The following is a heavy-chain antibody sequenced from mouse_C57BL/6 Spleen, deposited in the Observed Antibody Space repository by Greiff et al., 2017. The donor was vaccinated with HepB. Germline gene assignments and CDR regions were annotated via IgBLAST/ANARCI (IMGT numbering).Heavy chain of an antibody. CDR1: GYTFTSYW. CDR3: ARGYYYGSSDHWYFDV. CDR2: IDPSDSYT. J-gene: IGHJ1*03. Sequence: QVQLQQPGAELVKPGASVKLSCKASGYTFTSYWMQWVKQRPGQGLEWIGEIDPSDSYTNYNQKFKGKATLTVDTSSSTAYMPLSSLTSEDSAVYYCARGYYYGSSDHWYFDVWGTGTTVTVSS. V-gene: IGHV1-50*01. D-gene: IGHD1-1*01.